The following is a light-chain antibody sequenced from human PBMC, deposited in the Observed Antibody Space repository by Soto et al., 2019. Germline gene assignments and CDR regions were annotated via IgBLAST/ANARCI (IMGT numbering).Light chain of an antibody. CDR1: QSILRY. CDR2: AAS. J-gene: IGKJ1*01. CDR3: QHTYTTPPWT. V-gene: IGKV1-39*01. Sequence: DIQMTQSPSSVSASVGDRVTITCRASQSILRYLNWYQQKPGQAPNLLISAASNLQSGVPSRFSGSGSGTEFTLTISSLQPEDFANYYCQHTYTTPPWTFGQGTKVGIK.